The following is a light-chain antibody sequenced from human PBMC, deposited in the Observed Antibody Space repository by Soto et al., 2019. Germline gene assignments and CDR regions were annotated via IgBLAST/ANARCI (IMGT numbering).Light chain of an antibody. Sequence: QSVLTHPPSASGTPGQRVNISCSGSYSNIGSNTVNWYQQLPGTAPKLLIYSNSQRPSGVPDRFSGSKSGTSASLAISGLQSEDEADYYCAAWDDSLNGVVFGGGTKLTVL. CDR1: YSNIGSNT. V-gene: IGLV1-44*01. CDR2: SNS. CDR3: AAWDDSLNGVV. J-gene: IGLJ2*01.